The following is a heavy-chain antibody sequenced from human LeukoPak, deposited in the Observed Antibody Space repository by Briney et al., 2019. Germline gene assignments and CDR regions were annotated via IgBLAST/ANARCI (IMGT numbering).Heavy chain of an antibody. J-gene: IGHJ4*02. V-gene: IGHV3-23*01. D-gene: IGHD2/OR15-2a*01. Sequence: GGSLRLSCAGSGFTFSKYGMSWVRQAPGKGLEWVSVISGSRGTTYYADSVKGRFTISRDNAKNTLYLQMNSLRAEDTAVYYCARDFNRRYFDYWGQGTLVTVSS. CDR3: ARDFNRRYFDY. CDR1: GFTFSKYG. CDR2: ISGSRGTT.